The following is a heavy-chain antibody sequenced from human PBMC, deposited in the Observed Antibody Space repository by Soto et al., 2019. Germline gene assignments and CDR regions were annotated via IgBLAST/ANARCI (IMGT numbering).Heavy chain of an antibody. Sequence: SETLSLTCTVSGGSISSGGYYWNWIRQHPGKGLECIGYVSYSGSTYYNPSLKSRVTISLDPSENQFSLRLTSVTAADTAVYYCARGLGNWGSYFDYWGQGSLVTVS. CDR3: ARGLGNWGSYFDY. CDR1: GGSISSGGYY. J-gene: IGHJ4*02. V-gene: IGHV4-31*03. D-gene: IGHD7-27*01. CDR2: VSYSGST.